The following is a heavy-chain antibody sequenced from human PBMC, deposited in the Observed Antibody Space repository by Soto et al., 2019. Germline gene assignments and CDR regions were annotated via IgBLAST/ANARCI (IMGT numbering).Heavy chain of an antibody. Sequence: AIVKVSCKTSGYTFTGYYMHWVRQAPGQELEWMGWINPNSGGTNYAQKFQGWVTMTRDTSISTAYMELSRLRSDDTAVYYCLRLLIGYSGYDPPVYGMDVWGQGTAVTSP. CDR1: GYTFTGYY. D-gene: IGHD5-12*01. J-gene: IGHJ6*02. CDR2: INPNSGGT. CDR3: LRLLIGYSGYDPPVYGMDV. V-gene: IGHV1-2*04.